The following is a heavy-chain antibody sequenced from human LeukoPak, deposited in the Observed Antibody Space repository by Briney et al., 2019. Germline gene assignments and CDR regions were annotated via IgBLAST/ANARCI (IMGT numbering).Heavy chain of an antibody. V-gene: IGHV3-23*01. CDR3: AKGHFASSSFFDY. Sequence: PGQSMRLSSAADKSNFAMSWVRQNAHKKQEWGSAISGSGDTTFYTDSVKGRFTISRDNSKSTLYLQMNNLRVEDTAVYYCAKGHFASSSFFDYWGQGTLVTVSS. CDR1: KSNFA. D-gene: IGHD6-6*01. J-gene: IGHJ4*02. CDR2: ISGSGDTT.